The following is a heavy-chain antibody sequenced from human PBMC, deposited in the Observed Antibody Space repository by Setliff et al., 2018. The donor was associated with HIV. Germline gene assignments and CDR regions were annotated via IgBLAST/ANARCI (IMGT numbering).Heavy chain of an antibody. V-gene: IGHV4-30-4*08. CDR1: GGSISSGDYY. Sequence: SETLSLTCTVSGGSISSGDYYWSWIRQPPGKGLEWIGYIHYSGSTYYNPSLKSRVAISLDTSKNQFSLKLSSVTAADTAVYSCARGPNYFDSSGYSYYFDYWGQGTLVTVSS. CDR3: ARGPNYFDSSGYSYYFDY. D-gene: IGHD3-22*01. CDR2: IHYSGST. J-gene: IGHJ4*02.